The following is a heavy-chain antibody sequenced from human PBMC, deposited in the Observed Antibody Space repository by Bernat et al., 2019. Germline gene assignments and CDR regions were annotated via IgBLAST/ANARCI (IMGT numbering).Heavy chain of an antibody. J-gene: IGHJ6*02. V-gene: IGHV3-30*18. CDR3: AKDAMVRGVILYYHYGMDV. D-gene: IGHD3-10*01. CDR2: ISYDGSNK. CDR1: GFTFSSYG. Sequence: QVQLVESGGGVVQPGRSLRLSCAASGFTFSSYGMHWVRQAPGKGLEWVAVISYDGSNKYYADSVKGRFTISRDNSKNTLYLQMNSLRAEDTAVYYCAKDAMVRGVILYYHYGMDVWGQGTTVTVSS.